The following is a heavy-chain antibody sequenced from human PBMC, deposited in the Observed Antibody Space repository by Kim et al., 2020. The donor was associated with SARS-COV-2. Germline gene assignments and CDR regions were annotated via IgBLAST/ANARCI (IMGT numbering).Heavy chain of an antibody. CDR2: IYYSGST. V-gene: IGHV4-59*01. D-gene: IGHD3-22*01. CDR1: GGSISSYY. Sequence: SETLSLTCTVSGGSISSYYWTWIRQPPGKGLEWIGYIYYSGSTNYNPSLRSRVTISVDTSKNQFSLKLSSVTAADTAVYYCARGHYYDSSGYPHAFDIWG. CDR3: ARGHYYDSSGYPHAFDI. J-gene: IGHJ3*02.